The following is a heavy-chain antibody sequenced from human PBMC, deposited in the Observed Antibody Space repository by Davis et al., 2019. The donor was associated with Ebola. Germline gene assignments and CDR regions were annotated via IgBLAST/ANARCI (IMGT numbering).Heavy chain of an antibody. Sequence: GESLKISCVASGFTFSSYAMSWVRQAPGKGLEWVSSISSSSSYIYYADSVKGRFTISRDNAKNTLYLQMNSLRAEDTAVYYCARDFWSGPWFDPWGQGTLVTVSS. J-gene: IGHJ5*02. D-gene: IGHD3-3*01. CDR2: ISSSSSYI. CDR1: GFTFSSYA. V-gene: IGHV3-21*01. CDR3: ARDFWSGPWFDP.